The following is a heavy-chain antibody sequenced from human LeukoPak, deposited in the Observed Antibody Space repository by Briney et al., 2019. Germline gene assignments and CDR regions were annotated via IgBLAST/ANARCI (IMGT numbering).Heavy chain of an antibody. CDR1: GFTFSSYG. D-gene: IGHD2-8*02. V-gene: IGHV3-30*18. J-gene: IGHJ4*02. Sequence: GGSLRLSCAASGFTFSSYGMHWVRQAPGKGLEWVAVISYDGSNKYYADFVKGRFTISRGNSQSTLYLQMNSLRAEDTAVYYCAKDVYSTGPNYFEYWGQGTLVTVSS. CDR3: AKDVYSTGPNYFEY. CDR2: ISYDGSNK.